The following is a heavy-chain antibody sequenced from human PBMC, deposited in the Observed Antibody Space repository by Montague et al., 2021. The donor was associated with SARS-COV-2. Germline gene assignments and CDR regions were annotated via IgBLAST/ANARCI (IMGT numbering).Heavy chain of an antibody. CDR1: GFTFGDYA. Sequence: SLRLSCAASGFTFGDYAMSWVRQAPDKGLEWVAVIYGGGISTYYADSVKGRFTIFRDNSKDTLYLDMNSLRAEDTAVYYCVSRYSLSPSYYGLDVWGQGATVTVSS. D-gene: IGHD5-18*01. V-gene: IGHV3-23*03. CDR2: IYGGGIST. CDR3: VSRYSLSPSYYGLDV. J-gene: IGHJ6*02.